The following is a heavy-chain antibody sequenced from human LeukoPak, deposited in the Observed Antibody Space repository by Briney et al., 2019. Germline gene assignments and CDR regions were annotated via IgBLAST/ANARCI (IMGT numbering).Heavy chain of an antibody. Sequence: GRSLRLSCAASGFTFDDYAMHWVRQAPGKGPEWVSGISWNSGSIGYADSVKGRFTISRDNAKNSLYLQMNSLRAEDMALYYCAKAGGYNYYFDYWGQGTLVTVSS. CDR1: GFTFDDYA. J-gene: IGHJ4*02. V-gene: IGHV3-9*03. D-gene: IGHD5-24*01. CDR3: AKAGGYNYYFDY. CDR2: ISWNSGSI.